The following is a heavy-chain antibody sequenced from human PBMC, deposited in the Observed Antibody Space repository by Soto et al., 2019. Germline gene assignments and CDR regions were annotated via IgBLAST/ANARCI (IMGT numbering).Heavy chain of an antibody. V-gene: IGHV4-34*01. CDR1: GGSFSGYY. Sequence: SETLSLTCAVYGGSFSGYYWTWIRQPPGKGLEWIGEINHSGTTKYNPSLKSRLTISVDTSKNQFSLKLSSVTAADTAVYYCARALGFGGAVSAIDVWGQARLVTVSS. CDR3: ARALGFGGAVSAIDV. J-gene: IGHJ4*02. CDR2: INHSGTT. D-gene: IGHD3-16*01.